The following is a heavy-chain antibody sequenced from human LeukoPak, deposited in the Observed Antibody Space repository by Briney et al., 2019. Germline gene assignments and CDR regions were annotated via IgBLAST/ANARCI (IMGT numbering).Heavy chain of an antibody. CDR2: INPSGST. CDR3: VRDPPSRQFDP. CDR1: GGSMHSYY. J-gene: IGHJ5*02. V-gene: IGHV4-4*07. Sequence: SETLSLTGTVSGGSMHSYYWTWIRQPAGKGREWIGRINPSGSTNYNPSLKSRVTMSVDPSKNQFSLNVTSVTAADTAVYYCVRDPPSRQFDPWGQGTLVTVSS.